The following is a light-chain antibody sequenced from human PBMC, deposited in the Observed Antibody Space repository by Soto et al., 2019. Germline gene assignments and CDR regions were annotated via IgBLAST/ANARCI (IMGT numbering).Light chain of an antibody. CDR2: GAS. CDR1: QSVNSN. V-gene: IGKV3-15*01. CDR3: QQYNDWPLT. Sequence: VMTQSPATLSVSPGERATLSCRASQSVNSNLAWYQQKPGQAPRLLLYGASTRAIGIPARFSGSASGTEFTLTISSLQSEDSAVYYCQQYNDWPLTFGGGTKVDIK. J-gene: IGKJ4*01.